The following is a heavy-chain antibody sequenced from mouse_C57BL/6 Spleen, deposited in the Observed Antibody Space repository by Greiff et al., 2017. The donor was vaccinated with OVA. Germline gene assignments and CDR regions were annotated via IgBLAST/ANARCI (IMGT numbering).Heavy chain of an antibody. CDR1: GYSFTGYY. V-gene: IGHV1-42*01. J-gene: IGHJ4*01. CDR2: INPSTGGT. CDR3: ASKRGKDAMDY. Sequence: VQLQQSGPELVKPGASVKISCKASGYSFTGYYMNWVKQSPEQSLEWIGEINPSTGGTTYNQKFKAKATLTVDKSSSTAYMQLKSLTSEDSAVYYCASKRGKDAMDYWGQGTSVTVSA.